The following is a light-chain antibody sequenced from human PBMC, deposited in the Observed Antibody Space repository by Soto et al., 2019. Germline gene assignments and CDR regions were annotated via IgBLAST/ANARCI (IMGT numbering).Light chain of an antibody. J-gene: IGKJ4*01. CDR2: GAS. Sequence: EIVLTQSPGTLSLSPGERVTLSCRASQSVSSSSLAWYQQRPGQAPRLLISGASSRATGIPDRFSGSGSGTDFTLTISRLEPEDSAVYYCQQYGNSPLTFGGGTKVDIK. CDR1: QSVSSSS. V-gene: IGKV3-20*01. CDR3: QQYGNSPLT.